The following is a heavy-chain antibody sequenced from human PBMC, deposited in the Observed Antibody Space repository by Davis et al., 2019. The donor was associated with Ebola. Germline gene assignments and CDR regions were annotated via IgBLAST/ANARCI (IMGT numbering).Heavy chain of an antibody. D-gene: IGHD6-19*01. CDR2: IYYSGST. CDR3: ATFSVVAGLDFDY. V-gene: IGHV4-59*01. J-gene: IGHJ4*02. Sequence: MPSETLSLTCTVSGGSISSYYWSWIRQPPGKGLEWIGYIYYSGSTNYNPSLKSRVTISVDTSKNQFSLKLSSVTAADTAVYYCATFSVVAGLDFDYWGQGTLVTVSS. CDR1: GGSISSYY.